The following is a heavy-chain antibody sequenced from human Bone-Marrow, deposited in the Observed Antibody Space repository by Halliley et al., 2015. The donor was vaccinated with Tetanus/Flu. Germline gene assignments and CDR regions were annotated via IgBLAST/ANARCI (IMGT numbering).Heavy chain of an antibody. CDR1: GGSFGDSGYY. CDR2: IIPYGNI. J-gene: IGHJ4*02. CDR3: ARHYRHWLFDY. D-gene: IGHD3-16*02. V-gene: IGHV4-34*12. Sequence: TLSLTCAVYGGSFGDSGYYWNWCRQPPGKGLEWIGEIIPYGNINYNQSLQSRVTISVDTSKNQFSLKLSSVSAADTAVYYCARHYRHWLFDYWGQGTLVTVSS.